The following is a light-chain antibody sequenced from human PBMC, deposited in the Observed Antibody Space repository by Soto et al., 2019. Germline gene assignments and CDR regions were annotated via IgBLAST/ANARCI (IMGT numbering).Light chain of an antibody. V-gene: IGLV2-14*01. CDR3: SSFTSTSTFV. J-gene: IGLJ1*01. CDR1: SSNVGGYNY. Sequence: SPLTRPASVSGSPEQSIAISCTETSSNVGGYNYVSWYQQHPGIAPRLLISEVSNRPSGVSNRFSGSKSGNTASLTISGLQAEDEADYYCSSFTSTSTFVFGTGTKVTVL. CDR2: EVS.